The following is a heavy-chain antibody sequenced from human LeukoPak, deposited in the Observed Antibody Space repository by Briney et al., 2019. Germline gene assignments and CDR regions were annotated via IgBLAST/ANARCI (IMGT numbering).Heavy chain of an antibody. CDR1: GYNFGSHW. J-gene: IGHJ4*02. D-gene: IGHD3-10*01. CDR2: IYPGDSEI. V-gene: IGHV5-51*01. CDR3: APTVKQTFFFEH. Sequence: GESLKISCQGSGYNFGSHWIGWVRQMPGKGLEWIGIIYPGDSEIRLTPSFQGQVTLSVDNSINTAYLQWSSLKASDAAVFYCAPTVKQTFFFEHWGQGTPVSVSS.